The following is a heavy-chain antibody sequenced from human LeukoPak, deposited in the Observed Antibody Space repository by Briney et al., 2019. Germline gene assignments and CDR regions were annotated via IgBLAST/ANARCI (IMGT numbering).Heavy chain of an antibody. J-gene: IGHJ6*03. V-gene: IGHV3-30*02. CDR3: AKESVGYCSSTSCYPYYYYYYYMDV. Sequence: PGGSLRLSCAASGFTFSSYGMHWVRQAPGKGLEWVAFIRCDGSNKYYADSVKGRFTISRDNSKNTLYLQMNSLRAEDTAVYYCAKESVGYCSSTSCYPYYYYYYYMDVWAKGPRSPSP. D-gene: IGHD2-2*01. CDR2: IRCDGSNK. CDR1: GFTFSSYG.